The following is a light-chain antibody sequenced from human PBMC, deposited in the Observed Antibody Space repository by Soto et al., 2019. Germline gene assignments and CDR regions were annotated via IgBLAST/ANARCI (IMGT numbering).Light chain of an antibody. V-gene: IGKV3-11*01. J-gene: IGKJ1*01. CDR2: DAS. Sequence: EVVMTQSTGTLSLPPGERATLSCRASQSISSYLAWYQPKPGQAPSLLISDASSRATGIPARFSGSASGTDFTLTISSLEPEDFPVYYCQQLTDWHPQWPFSQGTKVDSK. CDR1: QSISSY. CDR3: QQLTDWHPQWP.